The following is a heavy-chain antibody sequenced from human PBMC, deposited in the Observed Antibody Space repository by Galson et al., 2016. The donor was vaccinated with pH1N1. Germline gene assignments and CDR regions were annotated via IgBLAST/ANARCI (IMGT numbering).Heavy chain of an antibody. Sequence: QSGAEVTKPGESLRISCEGSGYTFSKFWIAWVRQMPGKGLEWMGNIYPGDSDTKYSPSFEGQVTFSADKSISTAFLQWSSLKASDTAIYFCASRSAEYDMDVWSQGTKVIVSS. CDR3: ASRSAEYDMDV. D-gene: IGHD2-15*01. CDR1: GYTFSKFW. V-gene: IGHV5-51*03. CDR2: IYPGDSDT. J-gene: IGHJ6*02.